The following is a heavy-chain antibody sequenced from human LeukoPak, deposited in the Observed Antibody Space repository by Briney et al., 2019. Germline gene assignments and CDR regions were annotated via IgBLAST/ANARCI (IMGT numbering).Heavy chain of an antibody. Sequence: GGSLRLSCGVSGFTFSSYGMNWVRQAPGRGLEWVSYISDSGITTHYADSVKGRFTISRDNAKNSLYLQTNSLTAEDTAVYYCARAMYSYGYSGSGDYWGQGTLVTVSS. D-gene: IGHD5-18*01. CDR3: ARAMYSYGYSGSGDY. J-gene: IGHJ4*02. V-gene: IGHV3-48*04. CDR2: ISDSGITT. CDR1: GFTFSSYG.